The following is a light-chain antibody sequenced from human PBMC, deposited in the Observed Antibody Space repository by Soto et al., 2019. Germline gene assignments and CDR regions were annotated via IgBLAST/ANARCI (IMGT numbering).Light chain of an antibody. CDR1: QSVSSN. CDR2: GAS. Sequence: EIVMTHSPATLSVSHGERATLSCRASQSVSSNLAWYQQKPGQAPRLLIYGASTRATGIPARFSGSGSGTEFTLTISSLQSEDFAVYYCQQYNNWPLSFGQGTKVDIK. V-gene: IGKV3-15*01. CDR3: QQYNNWPLS. J-gene: IGKJ1*01.